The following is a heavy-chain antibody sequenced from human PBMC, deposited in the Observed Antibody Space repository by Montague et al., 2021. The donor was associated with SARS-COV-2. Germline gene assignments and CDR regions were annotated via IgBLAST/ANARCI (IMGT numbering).Heavy chain of an antibody. CDR1: GASISSNYY. CDR2: SYHSGTT. D-gene: IGHD3-10*01. J-gene: IGHJ4*02. Sequence: SETLSLTCTVSGASISSNYYWGWIRQPPGKGLEWIGCSYHSGTTHYHPSLKSRVTISLDTSNNHFSLEVTSVTAADTAVYYCARAPYYGPGKPYQFDYWGRGTLVAVSS. CDR3: ARAPYYGPGKPYQFDY. V-gene: IGHV4-38-2*02.